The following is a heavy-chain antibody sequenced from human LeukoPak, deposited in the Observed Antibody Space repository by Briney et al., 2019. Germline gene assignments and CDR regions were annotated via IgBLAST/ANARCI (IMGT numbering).Heavy chain of an antibody. V-gene: IGHV4-61*01. D-gene: IGHD2-21*02. CDR1: GVSVSSGSYY. CDR2: IYYSGST. J-gene: IGHJ6*02. Sequence: SETLSLTCTVSGVSVSSGSYYWSWIRQPPGKGLEWIGYIYYSGSTNYNPSLKSRVTISVDTSKNQFSLKLSSVTAADTAVYYCARDLVVTAIDYYYYGMDVWGQGTTVTVSS. CDR3: ARDLVVTAIDYYYYGMDV.